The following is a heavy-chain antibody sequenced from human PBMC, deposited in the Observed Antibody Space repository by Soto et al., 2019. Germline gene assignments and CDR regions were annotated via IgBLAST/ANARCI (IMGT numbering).Heavy chain of an antibody. J-gene: IGHJ6*02. CDR2: IYYSGST. CDR1: GGSVSSGRYY. CDR3: AREGVLLWLGQPLRGMHV. D-gene: IGHD3-10*01. V-gene: IGHV4-61*01. Sequence: SENLSLTCTVSGGSVSSGRYYWSWIRQPPGKGLEWIGYIYYSGSTNYNPSLKSRVTISVDTSKNQFSLKLSSVTAADTAVYYCAREGVLLWLGQPLRGMHVSGPATTLT.